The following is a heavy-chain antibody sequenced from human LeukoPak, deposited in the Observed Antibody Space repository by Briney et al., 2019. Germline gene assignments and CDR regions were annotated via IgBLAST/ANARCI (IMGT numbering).Heavy chain of an antibody. Sequence: PSETLSLTCTVSGGSISSSSYYWGWIRQPPGKGLEWIGSIYYSGSTYYNPSLKSRVTISVDTSKNQFSLKLSSVTAADTAVYYCARDHARGVVVITRGSNWFDPWGQGTLVTVSS. CDR2: IYYSGST. CDR1: GGSISSSSYY. CDR3: ARDHARGVVVITRGSNWFDP. V-gene: IGHV4-39*07. J-gene: IGHJ5*02. D-gene: IGHD3-22*01.